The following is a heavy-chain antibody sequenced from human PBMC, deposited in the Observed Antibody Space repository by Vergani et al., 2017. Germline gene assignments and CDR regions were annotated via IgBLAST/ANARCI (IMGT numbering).Heavy chain of an antibody. CDR3: AKDGRRPWSNSWAIFTN. Sequence: QVLLQESGPGLVKPSETLSLTCTVSDYSISDNYYWGWIREPPGKGLEWIASMHHSGSTYYNPSLKTRVGISLDTSKNQVFLSLTSVTAADTAVYFCAKDGRRPWSNSWAIFTNWGKGVLVTVSS. J-gene: IGHJ4*02. CDR2: MHHSGST. D-gene: IGHD6-13*01. V-gene: IGHV4-38-2*02. CDR1: DYSISDNYY.